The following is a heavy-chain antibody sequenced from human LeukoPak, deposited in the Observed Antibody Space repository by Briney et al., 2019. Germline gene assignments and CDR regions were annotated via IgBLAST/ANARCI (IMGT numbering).Heavy chain of an antibody. Sequence: SEALSLTCAVYGGSFSGYYWSWLRQPPGKGLEWIGEINHSGSTNYNPSLKSRVTISVDTSKNQFSLKLSSVTAADTAVYYGARLGTGRIFTMVNNWGQGTLVTVSS. J-gene: IGHJ4*02. CDR2: INHSGST. CDR1: GGSFSGYY. CDR3: ARLGTGRIFTMVNN. D-gene: IGHD3-10*01. V-gene: IGHV4-34*01.